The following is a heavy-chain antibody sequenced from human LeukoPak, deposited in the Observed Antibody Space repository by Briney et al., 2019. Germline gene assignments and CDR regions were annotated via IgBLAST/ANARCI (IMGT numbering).Heavy chain of an antibody. V-gene: IGHV3-23*01. J-gene: IGHJ4*02. Sequence: GGSLRLSCAASGFTFSSYAMSWVRQAPGRGLEWVSAISGSGGSTYYADSVKGRFAISRDNSKNTLYLQMNSLRAEDTAVYYCAKEGNYYDSSGYSKRIDYWGQGTLVTVSS. D-gene: IGHD3-22*01. CDR2: ISGSGGST. CDR3: AKEGNYYDSSGYSKRIDY. CDR1: GFTFSSYA.